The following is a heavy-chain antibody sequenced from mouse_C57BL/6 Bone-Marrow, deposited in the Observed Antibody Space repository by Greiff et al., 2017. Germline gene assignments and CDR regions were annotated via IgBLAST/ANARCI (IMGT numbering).Heavy chain of an antibody. CDR3: AREHYGNYDAMDY. J-gene: IGHJ4*01. CDR2: IYPGDGDT. D-gene: IGHD2-1*01. Sequence: QVQLQQSGAELVKPGASVKISCKASGYAFSSYWMNWVKQRPGKGLEWIGQIYPGDGDTNYNGKFKGKDTLTADKSSSTAYMQLSSLTSEDSAVYFCAREHYGNYDAMDYWGQGTSVTVSS. CDR1: GYAFSSYW. V-gene: IGHV1-80*01.